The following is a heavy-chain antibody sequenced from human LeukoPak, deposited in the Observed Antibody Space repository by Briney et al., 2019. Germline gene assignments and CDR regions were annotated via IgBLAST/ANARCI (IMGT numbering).Heavy chain of an antibody. V-gene: IGHV1-69*13. CDR1: GGTFISYA. CDR3: ARDPIAVAGTGPGGDY. CDR2: IIPSFGTA. Sequence: AAVNVSCKSSGGTFISYAISWVRQPPGQGLDWMGGIIPSFGTANYPQKFQGRVTISADESPRTAYMELSSPRSEDTAVYYCARDPIAVAGTGPGGDYWGQGTLVTVSS. D-gene: IGHD6-19*01. J-gene: IGHJ4*02.